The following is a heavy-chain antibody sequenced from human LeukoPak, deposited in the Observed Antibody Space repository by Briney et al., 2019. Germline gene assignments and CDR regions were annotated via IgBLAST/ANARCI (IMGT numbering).Heavy chain of an antibody. Sequence: SETLSLTCAVYGGSFSGYYWNWIRQSPGKGLEWIGEINHSGSTNYNPSLKSRVTMSVDTSKNQFSLKLRSVTAADTAVYYCARAGYYSDSSGSFGAFDIWGQGTMVTVSS. CDR1: GGSFSGYY. CDR3: ARAGYYSDSSGSFGAFDI. J-gene: IGHJ3*02. D-gene: IGHD3-22*01. V-gene: IGHV4-34*01. CDR2: INHSGST.